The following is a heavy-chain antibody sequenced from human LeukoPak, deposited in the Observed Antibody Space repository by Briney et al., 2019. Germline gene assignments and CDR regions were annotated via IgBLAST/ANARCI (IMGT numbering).Heavy chain of an antibody. CDR3: AREGSYTSSWSGDWFDP. D-gene: IGHD6-13*01. CDR2: INTNTGNP. Sequence: SVKVSCKASGYTFTGYYMHWVRQAPGQGLEWMGWINTNTGNPTYAQGFTGRFVFSLDTSVSTAYLQISSLKAEDTAVYYCAREGSYTSSWSGDWFDPWGQGTLVTVSS. V-gene: IGHV7-4-1*02. J-gene: IGHJ5*02. CDR1: GYTFTGYY.